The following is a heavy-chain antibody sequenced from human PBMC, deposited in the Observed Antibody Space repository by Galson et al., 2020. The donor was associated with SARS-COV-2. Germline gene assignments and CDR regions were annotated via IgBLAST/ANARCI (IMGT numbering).Heavy chain of an antibody. CDR1: GFPFSTYS. CDR2: ISNSSSYT. J-gene: IGHJ6*02. V-gene: IGHV3-21*01. Sequence: GESLKISCAASGFPFSTYSMNRVRLAPGKGLEWVSSISNSSSYTYYVDSVKGRYSISRDNPRNSLHLQMNSLRAEDTAVYYCAIDEGIRGYNYGRLDSGMDVWGQGTTVTVSS. CDR3: AIDEGIRGYNYGRLDSGMDV. D-gene: IGHD5-18*01.